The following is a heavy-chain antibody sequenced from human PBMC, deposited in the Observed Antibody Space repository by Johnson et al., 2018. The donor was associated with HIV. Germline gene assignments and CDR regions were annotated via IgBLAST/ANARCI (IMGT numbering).Heavy chain of an antibody. CDR2: VNPNGGST. D-gene: IGHD2/OR15-2a*01. V-gene: IGHV3-25*03. J-gene: IGHJ3*02. Sequence: VQLVESGGGLAKPAWSPRLSCAASQFTFSSYYMNCVRQAPGNGLELVGQVNPNGGSTYLIDSGKDRFNISRDNAKNSLILQMNSLRVEDTAVYYCARVNIAFDIWGQGRMVTVSS. CDR1: QFTFSSYY. CDR3: ARVNIAFDI.